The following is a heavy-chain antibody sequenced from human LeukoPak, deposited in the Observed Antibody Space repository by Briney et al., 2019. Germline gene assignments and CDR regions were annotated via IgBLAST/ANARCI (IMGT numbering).Heavy chain of an antibody. J-gene: IGHJ4*02. D-gene: IGHD3-22*01. Sequence: GGSLRLSCAASGFTFSSYGMHWVRQAPGKGLEWVAFIRYDGSNKYYADSVKGRFTISRDNSKNTLYLQMNSLRAEDTAVYYCAKEPNYGSSGYYYAFDYWGQGTLVTVSS. CDR2: IRYDGSNK. CDR1: GFTFSSYG. V-gene: IGHV3-30*02. CDR3: AKEPNYGSSGYYYAFDY.